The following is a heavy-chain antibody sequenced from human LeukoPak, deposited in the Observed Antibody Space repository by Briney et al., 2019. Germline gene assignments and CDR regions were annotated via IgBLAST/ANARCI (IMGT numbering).Heavy chain of an antibody. J-gene: IGHJ4*02. CDR2: IYNSGSKT. Sequence: GGSLRLSCTASGFSFSTYSMTWVRQGPGKGLEWVSSIYNSGSKTFYADSVKGRFTISRDNSKNTLYLQMNCLTAEDTAIYYCSKDVVPDSGWDLDYWGQGTLVTVSS. CDR3: SKDVVPDSGWDLDY. CDR1: GFSFSTYS. D-gene: IGHD6-19*01. V-gene: IGHV3-23*05.